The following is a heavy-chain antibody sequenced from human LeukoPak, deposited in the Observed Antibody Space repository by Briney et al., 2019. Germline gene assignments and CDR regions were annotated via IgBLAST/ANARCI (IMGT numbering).Heavy chain of an antibody. V-gene: IGHV5-51*01. Sequence: GESLKISCKGSGYSFTSYWIGWVRQMPGKGLEWMGIVYPGDSDTRYSPSFQGQVTISADKSISTAYLQWSSLKASYTAMYYCARLGFMVRGVLGNWFDPWGQGTLVTVSS. CDR2: VYPGDSDT. CDR3: ARLGFMVRGVLGNWFDP. D-gene: IGHD3-10*01. J-gene: IGHJ5*02. CDR1: GYSFTSYW.